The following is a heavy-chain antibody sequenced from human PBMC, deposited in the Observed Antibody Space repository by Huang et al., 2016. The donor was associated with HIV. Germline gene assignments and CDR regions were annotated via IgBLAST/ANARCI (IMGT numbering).Heavy chain of an antibody. Sequence: QVQLVESGGGVVQPGRSLRLSCAASGFIFSNYGMHWVRQDPGKGLGWVALISYDGSNKYYTDSVKGRFSISRDNSKNTLYLQMNSLRAEDTAVYYCALKGDSSGWEYFRHWGQGTLVTVSS. CDR1: GFIFSNYG. V-gene: IGHV3-30*03. CDR2: ISYDGSNK. J-gene: IGHJ1*01. CDR3: ALKGDSSGWEYFRH. D-gene: IGHD6-19*01.